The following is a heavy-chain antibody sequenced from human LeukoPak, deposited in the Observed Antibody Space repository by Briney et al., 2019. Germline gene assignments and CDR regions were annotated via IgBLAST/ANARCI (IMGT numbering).Heavy chain of an antibody. CDR2: IYTSGST. D-gene: IGHD4-17*01. J-gene: IGHJ3*02. CDR3: ARDFDYGDPIGDAFDI. V-gene: IGHV4-4*07. CDR1: GGSTSSYY. Sequence: SETLSLTCTVSGGSTSSYYWSWIRQPAGKGLEWIGRIYTSGSTNYNPSLKSRVTMSVDTSKNQFSLKLSSVTAADTAVYYCARDFDYGDPIGDAFDIWGQGTMVTVSS.